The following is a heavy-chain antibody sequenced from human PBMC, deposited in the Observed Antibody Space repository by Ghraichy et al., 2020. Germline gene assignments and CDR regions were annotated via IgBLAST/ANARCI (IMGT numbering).Heavy chain of an antibody. CDR3: AKDLASSWYGNWFDP. D-gene: IGHD6-13*01. CDR2: ISWNSGSI. CDR1: GFTFDDYA. Sequence: GGSLRLSCAASGFTFDDYAMHWVRQAPGKGLEWVSGISWNSGSIGYADSVKGRFTISRDNAKKSLYLQMNSLRAEDTALYYCAKDLASSWYGNWFDPWGQGTLVTVSS. J-gene: IGHJ5*02. V-gene: IGHV3-9*01.